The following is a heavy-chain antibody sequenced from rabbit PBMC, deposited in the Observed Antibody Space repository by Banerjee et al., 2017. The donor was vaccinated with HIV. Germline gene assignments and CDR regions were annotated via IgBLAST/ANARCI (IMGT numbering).Heavy chain of an antibody. CDR3: ARDLAGVIGWNFGL. Sequence: QQQLEESGGGLVKPGGTLTLTCKASGIDFSSYWMWWVRQAPGKGLEWIACIYTGDGNTHYASWAKGRFTISKTSSTTVTLQMTSLTAADTATYLCARDLAGVIGWNFGLWGQGTLVTVS. D-gene: IGHD4-1*01. CDR1: GIDFSSYW. V-gene: IGHV1S45*01. J-gene: IGHJ4*01. CDR2: IYTGDGNT.